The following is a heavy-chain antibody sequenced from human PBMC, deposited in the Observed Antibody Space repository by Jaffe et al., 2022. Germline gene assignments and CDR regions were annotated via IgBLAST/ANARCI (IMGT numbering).Heavy chain of an antibody. Sequence: QVQLQESGPGLVKPSQTLSLTCTVSGGSISSGSYCWSWIRQPAGKGLEWIGRIYTSGKTEYNPSLKSRVTISLDTSKNQFSLMLNSVTAADTAVYYCARDEASVLRYFDYWGQGTLVAVSS. CDR2: IYTSGKT. CDR1: GGSISSGSYC. J-gene: IGHJ4*02. V-gene: IGHV4-61*02. D-gene: IGHD3-9*01. CDR3: ARDEASVLRYFDY.